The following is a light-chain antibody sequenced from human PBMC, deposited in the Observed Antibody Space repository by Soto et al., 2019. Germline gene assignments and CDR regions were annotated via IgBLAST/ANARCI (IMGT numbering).Light chain of an antibody. CDR3: MQGSHWPT. CDR2: NVS. V-gene: IGKV2-30*02. Sequence: DVVMTQSPLSLPVTLGQPASISCRSSQSLGQGDGNTYLNLFQQRPGQSPRRLIYNVSNRDSGVPDRFSGSGSGTDFTLQISRVEAEDVGIYYCMQGSHWPTFGQGTKLEIK. CDR1: QSLGQGDGNTY. J-gene: IGKJ2*01.